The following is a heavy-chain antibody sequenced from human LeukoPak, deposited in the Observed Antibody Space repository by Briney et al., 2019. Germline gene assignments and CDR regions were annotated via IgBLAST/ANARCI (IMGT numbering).Heavy chain of an antibody. CDR1: GYTFTSYD. CDR2: INPNSGGT. Sequence: ASVKVSCKASGYTFTSYDINWVRQAPGQGLEWMGWINPNSGGTNYAQKFQGRVTMTRDTSISTAYMELSRLRSDDTAVYYCAREPSFGVAEKWGQGTLVTVSS. V-gene: IGHV1-2*02. J-gene: IGHJ4*02. D-gene: IGHD3-3*01. CDR3: AREPSFGVAEK.